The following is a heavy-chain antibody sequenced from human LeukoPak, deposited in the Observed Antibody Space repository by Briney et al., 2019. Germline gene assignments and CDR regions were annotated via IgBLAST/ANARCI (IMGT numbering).Heavy chain of an antibody. J-gene: IGHJ6*02. CDR3: ARDYDILTGLYYYGMDV. D-gene: IGHD3-9*01. Sequence: PSETLSLTCTASGGSISSYYWSWIRQPAGKGLEWIGRIYTSGSTNYNPSLKSRVTMSVDTSKNQFSLKLSSVTAADTAVYYCARDYDILTGLYYYGMDVWGQGTTVTVSS. CDR2: IYTSGST. CDR1: GGSISSYY. V-gene: IGHV4-4*07.